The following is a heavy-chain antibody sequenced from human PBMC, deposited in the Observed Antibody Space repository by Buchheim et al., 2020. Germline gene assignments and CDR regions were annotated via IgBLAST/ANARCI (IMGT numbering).Heavy chain of an antibody. V-gene: IGHV3-30*03. J-gene: IGHJ4*02. Sequence: QVQLVESGGGVVQPGRSLRLSCAASGFTFSSYGMHWVRQAPGKGLEWVAVISYDGSNKYYADSVKGRFTISRDNSKNTLYLQMNSLRAEDTAVYYCVLRSSPPSYWGQGTL. D-gene: IGHD3-9*01. CDR3: VLRSSPPSY. CDR2: ISYDGSNK. CDR1: GFTFSSYG.